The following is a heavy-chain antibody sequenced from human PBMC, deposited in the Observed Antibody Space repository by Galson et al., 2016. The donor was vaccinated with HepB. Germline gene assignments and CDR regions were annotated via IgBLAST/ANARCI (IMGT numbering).Heavy chain of an antibody. V-gene: IGHV3-74*01. Sequence: SLRLSCAASGFTFSSYWMHWVRLAPQKGLVWVSRINSDGSDTKYADSAKGRFTISRDNAHNTLYLQMSSLRAEDTAVYYCAKERGSRLTMVRGVLDPFDIWGQGTLVTVSS. CDR3: AKERGSRLTMVRGVLDPFDI. CDR1: GFTFSSYW. CDR2: INSDGSDT. D-gene: IGHD3-10*01. J-gene: IGHJ3*02.